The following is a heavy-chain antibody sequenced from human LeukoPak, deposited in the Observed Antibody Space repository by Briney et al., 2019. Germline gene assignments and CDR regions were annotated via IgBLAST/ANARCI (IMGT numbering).Heavy chain of an antibody. CDR3: AREQPAGSTDY. D-gene: IGHD2-2*01. Sequence: PGGSLRLSCAASGFVFNTYSMHWFRQAPGKGLECVSAISGDGGSTYYAKSVKGRFTISRDNSKNTLYLQMGSLRPDDTALYYCAREQPAGSTDYWGQGTLVTVSS. J-gene: IGHJ4*02. CDR1: GFVFNTYS. V-gene: IGHV3-64*01. CDR2: ISGDGGST.